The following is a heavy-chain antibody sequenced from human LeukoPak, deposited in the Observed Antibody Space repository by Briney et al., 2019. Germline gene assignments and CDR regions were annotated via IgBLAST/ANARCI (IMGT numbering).Heavy chain of an antibody. CDR3: AREADLYCSGGSCYSGDY. Sequence: GGSLRLSCAASGFNFRTYGMHWVRQAPGEGLEWLAIIWHDGSNKYYGDSVKGRFTISRDNAKNSLYLQMNSLRAEDTAVYYCAREADLYCSGGSCYSGDYWGQGTLVTVSS. J-gene: IGHJ4*02. CDR2: IWHDGSNK. V-gene: IGHV3-33*01. D-gene: IGHD2-15*01. CDR1: GFNFRTYG.